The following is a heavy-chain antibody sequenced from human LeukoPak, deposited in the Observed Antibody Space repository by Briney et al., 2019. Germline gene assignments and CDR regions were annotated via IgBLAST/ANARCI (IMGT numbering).Heavy chain of an antibody. CDR1: GYTSTSYG. V-gene: IGHV1-18*01. D-gene: IGHD4-17*01. CDR2: ISAYNGNT. J-gene: IGHJ4*02. Sequence: ASVKVSCKASGYTSTSYGISWVRQAPGQGLEWMGWISAYNGNTNYAQKLQGRVTMTTDTSTSKAYMELRSLRSEDTAVYYCASLGGGSTVTTYLNYWGQGTLVTVSS. CDR3: ASLGGGSTVTTYLNY.